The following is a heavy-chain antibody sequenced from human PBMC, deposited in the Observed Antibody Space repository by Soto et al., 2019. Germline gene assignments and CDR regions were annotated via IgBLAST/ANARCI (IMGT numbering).Heavy chain of an antibody. CDR1: GYTFTSHD. J-gene: IGHJ4*02. V-gene: IGHV1-8*01. CDR3: ARGYSPNWKKTYDC. D-gene: IGHD1-1*01. CDR2: MNPNSGNT. Sequence: SVKVSCKASGYTFTSHDINWVRQATGQGLEWMGWMNPNSGNTDYAQKFQGRVTMTRDTSIRTAYMELSSLRSEDTAIYYCARGYSPNWKKTYDCWGQGTLVSVSS.